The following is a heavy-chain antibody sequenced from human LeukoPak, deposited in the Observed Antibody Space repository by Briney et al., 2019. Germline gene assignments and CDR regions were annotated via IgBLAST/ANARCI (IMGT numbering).Heavy chain of an antibody. CDR1: GFTFSDYY. CDR2: ISSSGSTI. J-gene: IGHJ5*02. V-gene: IGHV3-11*04. D-gene: IGHD3-22*01. CDR3: ARSGRYYDSSVYFGFDP. Sequence: PGGSLRLSCAASGFTFSDYYMSWIRQAPGKGLEWISYISSSGSTIYYADSVKGRFTISRDNAKNSLYLQMNSLRAEDTAVYYCARSGRYYDSSVYFGFDPWGQGTLVTVSS.